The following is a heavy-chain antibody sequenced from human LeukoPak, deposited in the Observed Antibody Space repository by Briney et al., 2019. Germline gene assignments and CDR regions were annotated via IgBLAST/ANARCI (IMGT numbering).Heavy chain of an antibody. V-gene: IGHV3-30*18. CDR2: VSYDGSNK. CDR1: GFTFSGYS. Sequence: GGSLRYYCCASGFTFSGYSIHWVRHAPGQGLVWVAGVSYDGSNKYYADSVKGRFTISRDNSKNTLYLQMNSLRAEDTAVYYCAKVSYSSSWVDYWGQGTLVTVSS. CDR3: AKVSYSSSWVDY. J-gene: IGHJ4*02. D-gene: IGHD6-13*01.